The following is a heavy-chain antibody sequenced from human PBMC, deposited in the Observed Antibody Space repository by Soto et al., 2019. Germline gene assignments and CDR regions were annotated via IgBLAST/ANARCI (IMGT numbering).Heavy chain of an antibody. J-gene: IGHJ4*02. CDR2: TNQDGSEK. CDR3: SGGVGDAF. D-gene: IGHD1-26*01. CDR1: ESTVRRDW. Sequence: EVHLVESGGGLVQTGGSLRLSCAISESTVRRDWMNWVRQAPGKGLEWVAHTNQDGSEKYYVDSVEGRFTITRDNAKNTLYLQMNSLRVGDTAMYYCSGGVGDAFWGQGTLVTVSS. V-gene: IGHV3-7*04.